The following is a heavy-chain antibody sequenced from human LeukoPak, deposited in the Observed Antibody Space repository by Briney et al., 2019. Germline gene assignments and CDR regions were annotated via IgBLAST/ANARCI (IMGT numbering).Heavy chain of an antibody. CDR1: GFTFSSYA. Sequence: GGSLRLSCAASGFTFSSYAMSWVRQAPGKGLEWVSAISGSGGSTYYVDSVKGRFTISRDDSKNTAYLQMNSLKTEDTAVYYCTSPYYYDSSGYIPWGQGTLVTVSS. CDR3: TSPYYYDSSGYIP. CDR2: ISGSGGST. J-gene: IGHJ5*02. D-gene: IGHD3-22*01. V-gene: IGHV3-23*01.